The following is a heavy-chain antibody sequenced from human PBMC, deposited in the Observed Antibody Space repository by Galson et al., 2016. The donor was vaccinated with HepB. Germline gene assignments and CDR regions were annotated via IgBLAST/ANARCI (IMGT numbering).Heavy chain of an antibody. CDR3: VKDYCGGGSCFPTDS. Sequence: SLRLSCAASGFTLSSYGMHWVRQAPGKGLEWVAAISYDGSDKYYGNSVKGRFTISRDNSKNTLYLQMNSLRAEDTAVYYCVKDYCGGGSCFPTDSWGQGTLVTVSS. CDR1: GFTLSSYG. V-gene: IGHV3-30*18. CDR2: ISYDGSDK. J-gene: IGHJ4*02. D-gene: IGHD2-15*01.